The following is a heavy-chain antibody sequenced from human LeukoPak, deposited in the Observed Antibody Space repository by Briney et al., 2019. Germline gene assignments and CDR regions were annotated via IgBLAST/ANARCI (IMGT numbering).Heavy chain of an antibody. V-gene: IGHV3-30*03. CDR1: GFTFSSYG. CDR2: ISYDGSNK. CDR3: ARDYDILTDSSPHGMDV. D-gene: IGHD3-9*01. Sequence: PGGSLRLSCAASGFTFSSYGMHWVRQAPGKGLEWVAVISYDGSNKYYADSVKGRFTISRDNSKNTLYLQMNSLRAEDTAVYYCARDYDILTDSSPHGMDVWGQGTTVTVSS. J-gene: IGHJ6*02.